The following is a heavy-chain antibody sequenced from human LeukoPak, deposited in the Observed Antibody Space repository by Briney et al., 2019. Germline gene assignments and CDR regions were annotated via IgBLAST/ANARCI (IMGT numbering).Heavy chain of an antibody. CDR1: GGSISSYY. J-gene: IGHJ4*02. D-gene: IGHD2-15*01. Sequence: PSETLSLTCTVSGGSISSYYWSWIRQPPGKGLEWFGCIYYSGSTNYNPSLKSRVTISIDTSKNQFSLNLHSVTAADTAVYYCARRYCGGGGRCYSSFDYWGQGTLVTVSS. CDR2: IYYSGST. V-gene: IGHV4-59*08. CDR3: ARRYCGGGGRCYSSFDY.